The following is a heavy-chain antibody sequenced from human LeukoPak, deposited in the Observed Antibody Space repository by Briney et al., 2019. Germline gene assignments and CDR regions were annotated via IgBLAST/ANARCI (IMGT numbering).Heavy chain of an antibody. CDR3: ARDLNPGIAVADTPDY. D-gene: IGHD6-19*01. J-gene: IGHJ4*02. CDR2: INPNSGGT. CDR1: GYTFTGYY. Sequence: ASVKVSCKASGYTFTGYYMHWVRQAPGQGLEWMGWINPNSGGTNYAQKFQGRVTMTRDTSISTAYMELSRLRSDDTAVYYCARDLNPGIAVADTPDYWGQGTLVTVSS. V-gene: IGHV1-2*02.